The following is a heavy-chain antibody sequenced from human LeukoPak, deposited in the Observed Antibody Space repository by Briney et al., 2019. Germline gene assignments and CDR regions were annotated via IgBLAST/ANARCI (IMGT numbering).Heavy chain of an antibody. V-gene: IGHV4-34*01. J-gene: IGHJ3*02. CDR3: ARGPAKPITGTTAGAFDI. Sequence: PSETLSLTCSVYGGSFGGYYWSWIRQPPGKGLEWIGEINHSGSTNYNPSLKSRVTISVDTSKNQFSLKLSSVTAADTAVYYCARGPAKPITGTTAGAFDIWGQGTMVTVSS. CDR2: INHSGST. D-gene: IGHD1-20*01. CDR1: GGSFGGYY.